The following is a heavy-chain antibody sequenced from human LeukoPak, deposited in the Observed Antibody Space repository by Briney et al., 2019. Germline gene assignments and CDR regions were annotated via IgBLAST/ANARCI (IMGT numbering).Heavy chain of an antibody. CDR2: IYYSGST. Sequence: SETLSLTCTVSGGSISSGDYYWSWIRQPPGKGLEWIGYIYYSGSTYYNPSLKSRVTISVDTSKNQFSLKLSSVTAADTAVYYCARDGLAHCGGDCFYYWGQGTLVTVSS. CDR1: GGSISSGDYY. CDR3: ARDGLAHCGGDCFYY. D-gene: IGHD2-21*01. V-gene: IGHV4-30-4*01. J-gene: IGHJ4*02.